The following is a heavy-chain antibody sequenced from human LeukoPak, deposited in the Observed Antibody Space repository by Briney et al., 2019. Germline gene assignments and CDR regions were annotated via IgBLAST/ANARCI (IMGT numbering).Heavy chain of an antibody. J-gene: IGHJ4*02. CDR3: ARMRELEFEEYYFDS. CDR1: GYSFTSYW. D-gene: IGHD1-1*01. CDR2: IYPGDSDS. Sequence: GESLKISCKGFGYSFTSYWIGWVRQMPGKGLEWMGIIYPGDSDSNYSPSFQGKVTISVDKSISTAYLEWSSLKASDTAMYYRARMRELEFEEYYFDSWGQGTLVTVSS. V-gene: IGHV5-51*01.